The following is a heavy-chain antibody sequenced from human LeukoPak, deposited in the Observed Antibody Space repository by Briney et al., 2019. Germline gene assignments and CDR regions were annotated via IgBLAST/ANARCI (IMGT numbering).Heavy chain of an antibody. V-gene: IGHV4-34*01. D-gene: IGHD3-10*01. J-gene: IGHJ5*02. CDR3: ARGGGDNWFDP. CDR2: INHSGST. Sequence: SETLSLTCAVYGGSFSPYYWSWIRQPPGKGLEWIGEINHSGSTNYNPSLKSRVTISVDTSKNQFSLKLSSVTAVDTAVYYCARGGGDNWFDPWGQGTLVTVSS. CDR1: GGSFSPYY.